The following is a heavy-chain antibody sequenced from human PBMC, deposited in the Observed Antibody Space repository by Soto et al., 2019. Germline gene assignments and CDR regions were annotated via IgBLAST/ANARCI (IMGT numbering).Heavy chain of an antibody. D-gene: IGHD1-26*01. CDR3: ARGQWGAFDL. CDR2: IHSDGSST. Sequence: DVQLVESGGGSGQPGGSLSLSCAATGFTFSDYWMHWVRQAPGKGLVWVSRIHSDGSSTTDADSVKGRFTISRDNAKNTLYLQMNSLRAEDTAVYYCARGQWGAFDLWGQGTMVTVAS. V-gene: IGHV3-74*01. CDR1: GFTFSDYW. J-gene: IGHJ3*01.